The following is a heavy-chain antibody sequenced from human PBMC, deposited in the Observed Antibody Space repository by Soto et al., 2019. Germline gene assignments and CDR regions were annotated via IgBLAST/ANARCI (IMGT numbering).Heavy chain of an antibody. D-gene: IGHD3-10*01. CDR2: LYWDDDK. CDR1: GFSLTTSGVG. Sequence: QITLKESGPTLVKPTQTLTLTCTFSGFSLTTSGVGVGWIRQPPGKALEWLALLYWDDDKRYSPSLKSRLTITKDTSNNQVVLTMSNMDPVAPGTYFCAHSSGRAGNYWGQGALVTVSA. CDR3: AHSSGRAGNY. V-gene: IGHV2-5*02. J-gene: IGHJ4*02.